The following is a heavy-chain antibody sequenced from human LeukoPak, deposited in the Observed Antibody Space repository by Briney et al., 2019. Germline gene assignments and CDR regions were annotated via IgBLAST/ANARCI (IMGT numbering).Heavy chain of an antibody. Sequence: PGGSLRLSCAASGFTFRNFGFHWVRQAPGKGLEWVAVIYHDGSYKFYADSVKGRFTFSRDNSKNTVFLEMNGLRGEDTAMYYCTRDSAKSFDDWGQGTLVTVSS. V-gene: IGHV3-33*01. J-gene: IGHJ4*02. CDR1: GFTFRNFG. D-gene: IGHD4/OR15-4a*01. CDR2: IYHDGSYK. CDR3: TRDSAKSFDD.